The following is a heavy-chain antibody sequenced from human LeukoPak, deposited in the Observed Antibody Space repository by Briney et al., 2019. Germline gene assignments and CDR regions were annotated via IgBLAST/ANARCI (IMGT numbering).Heavy chain of an antibody. CDR2: IYYSGST. CDR1: GGSISSGGYY. D-gene: IGHD3-10*01. Sequence: SETLSLTCTVSGGSISSGGYYWSWIRQHPGKGLEWIGYIYYSGSTYYNPSLKSRVTISVDTSKNQFSLKLSSVTAADTAVYYCARDRTRYGSAPDAFDIWGQGTMVTVSS. V-gene: IGHV4-31*03. J-gene: IGHJ3*02. CDR3: ARDRTRYGSAPDAFDI.